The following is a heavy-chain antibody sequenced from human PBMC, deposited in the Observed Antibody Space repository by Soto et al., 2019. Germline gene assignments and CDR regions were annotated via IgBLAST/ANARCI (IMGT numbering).Heavy chain of an antibody. CDR1: VFTFSSYS. CDR3: ARDHIVVVPAATYYYYGMDV. D-gene: IGHD2-2*01. V-gene: IGHV3-21*01. J-gene: IGHJ6*02. Sequence: GSLRLSCAASVFTFSSYSMNWVRQAPGKGLEWVSSISSSSSYIYYADSVKGRFTISRDNAKNSLYLQMNSLRAEDTAVYYCARDHIVVVPAATYYYYGMDVWGQGTTVTVSS. CDR2: ISSSSSYI.